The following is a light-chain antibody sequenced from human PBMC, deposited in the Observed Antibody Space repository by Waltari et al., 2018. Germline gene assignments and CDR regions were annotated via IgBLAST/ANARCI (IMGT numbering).Light chain of an antibody. Sequence: QSALTPPASVSGSPGQSITIPCTGTSSDVGNYKRVSWYQPHPGKAPKLMIYAVSKRPSGVSDRFSGSKSGDMASLTISGLQPEDEAEYFCSSYAGSSKGVFGGGTKVTVL. CDR1: SSDVGNYKR. V-gene: IGLV2-23*02. CDR3: SSYAGSSKGV. CDR2: AVS. J-gene: IGLJ2*01.